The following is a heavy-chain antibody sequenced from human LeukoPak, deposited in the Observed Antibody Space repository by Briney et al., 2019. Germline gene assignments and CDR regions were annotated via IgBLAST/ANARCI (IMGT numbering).Heavy chain of an antibody. CDR2: INPNSGAT. Sequence: GASVKVSCKASGFTFTGYYMHWVRLAPGRGHELMGLINPNSGATNFAQNFQGRVTMNRDTSISTAYMELSRLTSDDTAMYYCARQSPQFHYYGVDVWGQGTALTVSS. CDR3: ARQSPQFHYYGVDV. J-gene: IGHJ6*02. D-gene: IGHD2-21*01. V-gene: IGHV1-2*02. CDR1: GFTFTGYY.